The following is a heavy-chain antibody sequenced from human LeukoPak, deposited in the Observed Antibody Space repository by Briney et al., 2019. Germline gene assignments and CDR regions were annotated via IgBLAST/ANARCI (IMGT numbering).Heavy chain of an antibody. CDR3: ARLSGSYNEGR. CDR2: INNDGGRT. J-gene: IGHJ4*02. D-gene: IGHD1-26*01. Sequence: GGSLRLSCAASGFTFSNYWMFWVRQAPGKGLMWVSHINNDGGRTNYADSVKGRFTVARDNAKNTLYLQMDGLRADDTAVYYCARLSGSYNEGRWGQGTLVTVSS. CDR1: GFTFSNYW. V-gene: IGHV3-74*01.